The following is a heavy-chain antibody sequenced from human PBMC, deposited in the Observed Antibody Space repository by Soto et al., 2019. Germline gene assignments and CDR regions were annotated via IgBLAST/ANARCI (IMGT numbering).Heavy chain of an antibody. J-gene: IGHJ4*02. V-gene: IGHV3-23*01. CDR3: AKDRLAGNFDY. CDR2: ISATGGST. Sequence: PGRSLRLSCAASGLTLNNYAMNWVRQAPGKGLEWVATISATGGSTYYADSVKGRFTISRDNSKNTLYLQMNGLRVEDTAVYYCAKDRLAGNFDYWGQGTQVTVSS. CDR1: GLTLNNYA.